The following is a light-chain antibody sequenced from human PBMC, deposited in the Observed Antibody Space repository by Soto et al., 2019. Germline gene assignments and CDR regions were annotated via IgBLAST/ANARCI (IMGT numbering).Light chain of an antibody. CDR2: STN. CDR1: SGSVSISYY. Sequence: QAVVTQEPSFSVSPGGTVTLTCGLTSGSVSISYYLSWYQQTPGQAPRTLIYSTNTRSSGVPDRFSGSILGNKAALTITGAQADDESDYYCVLYMGSDWVFGGGTKVTVL. J-gene: IGLJ3*02. CDR3: VLYMGSDWV. V-gene: IGLV8-61*01.